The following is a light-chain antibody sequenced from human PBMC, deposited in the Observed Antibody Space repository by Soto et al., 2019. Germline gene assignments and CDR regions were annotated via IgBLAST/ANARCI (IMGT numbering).Light chain of an antibody. CDR1: ETISSY. J-gene: IGKJ5*01. CDR3: QQSYRTPPIT. V-gene: IGKV1-39*01. Sequence: IQMTQSPSSLSASVGDRVTITCRASETISSYLNWYQQKPGKAPKLLIYAASTLQSGVSSRFSGAGSGTEFTLTISNLQPEDFATYYCQQSYRTPPITFGQGTRLDIK. CDR2: AAS.